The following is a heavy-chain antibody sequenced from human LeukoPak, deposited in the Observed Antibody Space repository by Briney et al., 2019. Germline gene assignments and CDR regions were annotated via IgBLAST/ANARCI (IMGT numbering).Heavy chain of an antibody. CDR3: ARGYYGSGSHCCHMDV. V-gene: IGHV4-34*01. Sequence: SETLSLTCADHVGSFSGYYWSWIRQPPGKGLEWIGEINHSGSTNYDSSLKSRVTISVDTSKNQFSLKLSSVTAADTAVYYCARGYYGSGSHCCHMDVWGKGTTITVS. J-gene: IGHJ6*03. CDR2: INHSGST. D-gene: IGHD3-10*01. CDR1: VGSFSGYY.